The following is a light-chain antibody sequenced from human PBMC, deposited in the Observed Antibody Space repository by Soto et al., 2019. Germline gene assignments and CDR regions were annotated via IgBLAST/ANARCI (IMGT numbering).Light chain of an antibody. J-gene: IGLJ2*01. CDR2: EGS. V-gene: IGLV2-23*01. CDR3: RSYAGTTTLEV. Sequence: QSVLTQPASVSGSPGQSVTISCTGTSSDVGSYNLVSWYQQHPGKAPKLMIYEGSKRPSGVSNRFSGSKSGNTASLTISGLQAEDEADYYCRSYAGTTTLEVFGGGTKVTVL. CDR1: SSDVGSYNL.